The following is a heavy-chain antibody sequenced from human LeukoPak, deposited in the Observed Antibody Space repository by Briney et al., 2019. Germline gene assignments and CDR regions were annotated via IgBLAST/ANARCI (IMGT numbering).Heavy chain of an antibody. CDR1: GFTFSSYA. CDR3: ARAPRKGYDITGFDY. Sequence: GRSLRLSCAASGFTFSSYAMHWVRQAPGKGLEWVAVISYDGSNKYYADSVKGRFTISRDNSKNTLYLQMNSLRAEDTAVYYCARAPRKGYDITGFDYCGQGTLVTVSS. CDR2: ISYDGSNK. V-gene: IGHV3-30-3*01. D-gene: IGHD3-9*01. J-gene: IGHJ4*02.